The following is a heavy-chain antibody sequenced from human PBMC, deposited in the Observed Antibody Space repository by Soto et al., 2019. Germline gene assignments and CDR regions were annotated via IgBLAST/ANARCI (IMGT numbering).Heavy chain of an antibody. V-gene: IGHV3-48*01. J-gene: IGHJ4*02. Sequence: EVQLVESGGGLVQPGGSLRLSCAASGFTFSSYSMNWVRQAPGKGLEWVSYISSSSSTIYYADSVKGRFTISRDNAKNSLYLQMNSLRAEDTAVYYCARDYGDVYDYWGQGTLVTVSS. CDR1: GFTFSSYS. CDR3: ARDYGDVYDY. CDR2: ISSSSSTI. D-gene: IGHD4-17*01.